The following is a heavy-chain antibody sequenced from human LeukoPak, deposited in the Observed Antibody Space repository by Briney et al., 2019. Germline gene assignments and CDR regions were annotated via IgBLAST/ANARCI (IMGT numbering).Heavy chain of an antibody. V-gene: IGHV3-23*01. CDR1: GFTFRTYG. CDR3: AKDGPLLWFGPTDA. J-gene: IGHJ5*02. Sequence: GGSLRLSCVASGFTFRTYGKSWVRQAPGKGLEWVAAVSSTGSGTYYPDSLKSRFIISRDNSQNTVFLQMNSLRPEDTAFYFCAKDGPLLWFGPTDAWGQGILVTVSS. D-gene: IGHD3-10*01. CDR2: VSSTGSGT.